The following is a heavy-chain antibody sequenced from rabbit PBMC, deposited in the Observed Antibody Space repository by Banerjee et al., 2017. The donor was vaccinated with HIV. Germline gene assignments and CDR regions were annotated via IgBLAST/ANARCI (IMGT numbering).Heavy chain of an antibody. CDR1: GFSFSSGYD. J-gene: IGHJ4*01. CDR2: IYAGSRGNT. D-gene: IGHD1-1*01. Sequence: QSLEESGGGLVQPEGSLTLTCTASGFSFSSGYDMCWVRQAPGKGLEWIACIYAGSRGNTYYASWAKGRFTISKTSSTTVTLQMTSLTAADTATYFCARDVYYYFNLWGQGTLVTVS. CDR3: ARDVYYYFNL. V-gene: IGHV1S40*01.